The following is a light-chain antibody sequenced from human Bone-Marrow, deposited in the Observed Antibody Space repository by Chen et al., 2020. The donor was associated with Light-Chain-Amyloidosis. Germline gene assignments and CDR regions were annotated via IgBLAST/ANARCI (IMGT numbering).Light chain of an antibody. J-gene: IGLJ2*01. Sequence: SYELTQPPSVSVSPGQTARITCSGDDLPTKYAYWYQQKPGQAPVLVIHRDTERPSGISERFCVSSSGTTATLTISGVQAEDEADYHCQSADSSGSYEVIFGGGTKLTVL. V-gene: IGLV3-25*03. CDR3: QSADSSGSYEVI. CDR2: RDT. CDR1: DLPTKY.